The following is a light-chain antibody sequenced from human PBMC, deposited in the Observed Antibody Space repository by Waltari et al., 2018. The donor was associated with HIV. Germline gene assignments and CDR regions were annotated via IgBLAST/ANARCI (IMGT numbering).Light chain of an antibody. V-gene: IGLV3-25*03. CDR2: KDT. CDR3: QSADNTGTSVV. Sequence: SYELTQPPSVSVSPGQTARITCSADALAKHTYWYQQKPGPAPVVVIYKDTQRPSGIPERFAGSSSGTIVTLTISGVQAEDEAVYYCQSADNTGTSVVFGGGTKLTVL. J-gene: IGLJ2*01. CDR1: ALAKH.